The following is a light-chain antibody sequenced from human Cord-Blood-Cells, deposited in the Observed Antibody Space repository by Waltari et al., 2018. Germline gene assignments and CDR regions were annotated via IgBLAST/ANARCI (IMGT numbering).Light chain of an antibody. CDR2: EGS. CDR3: CSYAGSSTLV. Sequence: QSALTQPASVSGSPGQSITISCPGTSSDVGSYNLVSWYQQRPGKAPKLMIYEGSKRPSVVSNRFSGSKSGNTASLTISGLQAEDEADYYCCSYAGSSTLVFGGGTKLTVL. V-gene: IGLV2-23*01. J-gene: IGLJ3*02. CDR1: SSDVGSYNL.